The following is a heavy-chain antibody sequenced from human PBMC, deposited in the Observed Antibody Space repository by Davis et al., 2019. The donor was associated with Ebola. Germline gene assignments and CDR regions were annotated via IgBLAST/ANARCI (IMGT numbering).Heavy chain of an antibody. D-gene: IGHD3-10*02. CDR1: GFTFFDYA. CDR2: LDGRGVNT. J-gene: IGHJ4*02. CDR3: AKGRDYNMYGLFFDN. V-gene: IGHV3-23*01. Sequence: PGGSLRLSCAASGFTFFDYAMTWVRQAPGKGLEWVSSLDGRGVNTYYADSVKGRFVISRDNSKNTLSLQMERLRAEDTAVYYCAKGRDYNMYGLFFDNWGPGTLVPVSS.